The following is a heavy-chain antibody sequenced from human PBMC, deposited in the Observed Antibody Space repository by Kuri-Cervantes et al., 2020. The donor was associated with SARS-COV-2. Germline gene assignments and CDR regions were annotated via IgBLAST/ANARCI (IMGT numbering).Heavy chain of an antibody. Sequence: GSLRLSCTVSGGSISSYYWSWIRQPPGKGLEWIGSIYHSGSTYYNPSLKSRVTISVDASKNQFSLKLSSVTAADTAVYYCARHLDFNDAFDIWGQGTMVTVSS. J-gene: IGHJ3*02. CDR1: GGSISSYY. D-gene: IGHD2/OR15-2a*01. CDR3: ARHLDFNDAFDI. CDR2: IYHSGST. V-gene: IGHV4-59*08.